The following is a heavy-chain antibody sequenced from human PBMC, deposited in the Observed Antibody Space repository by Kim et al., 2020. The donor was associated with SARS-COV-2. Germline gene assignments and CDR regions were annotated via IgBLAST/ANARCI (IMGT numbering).Heavy chain of an antibody. CDR1: GGSISSSSYY. CDR3: AREVKLRYFDWSYYYYGMDV. D-gene: IGHD3-9*01. Sequence: SETLSLTCTVSGGSISSSSYYWGWIRQPPGKGLEWIGSIYYSGSTYYNPSLKSRVTISVDTSKNQFSLKLTSVTAADTAVYYCAREVKLRYFDWSYYYYGMDVWGQGTTVTVSS. V-gene: IGHV4-39*01. J-gene: IGHJ6*02. CDR2: IYYSGST.